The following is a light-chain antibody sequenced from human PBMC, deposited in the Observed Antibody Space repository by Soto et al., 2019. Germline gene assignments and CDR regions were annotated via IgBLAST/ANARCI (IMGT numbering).Light chain of an antibody. Sequence: QLVLTQSPSASASLGASVKLTCTLSSGHSSYAIAWHQQQPEKGPRYLMKLNSDGSHSKRDGIPDRFSGSSSGAERYLTISSLQYEDEADYYCQTWGTGIHYVFGTGTKVTVL. CDR1: SGHSSYA. CDR2: LNSDGSH. CDR3: QTWGTGIHYV. J-gene: IGLJ1*01. V-gene: IGLV4-69*01.